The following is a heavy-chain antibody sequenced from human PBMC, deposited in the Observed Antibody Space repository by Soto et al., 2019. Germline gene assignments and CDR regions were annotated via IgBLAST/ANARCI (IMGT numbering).Heavy chain of an antibody. V-gene: IGHV1-69*06. J-gene: IGHJ6*02. D-gene: IGHD4-17*01. CDR1: GGTFSSYA. Sequence: QVQLVQSGAEVKKPGSSVKVSCKASGGTFSSYAISWVRQAPGQGLEWMGGIIPIFGTANYAQKFQGRVTITADKSTSTAYMELSSLRSEDTAVYYCARTYDYGGNVYYYYYGMDVWGQGTTVTVSS. CDR3: ARTYDYGGNVYYYYYGMDV. CDR2: IIPIFGTA.